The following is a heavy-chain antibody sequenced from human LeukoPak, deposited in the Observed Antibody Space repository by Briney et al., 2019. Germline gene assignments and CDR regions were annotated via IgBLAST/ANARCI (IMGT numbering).Heavy chain of an antibody. J-gene: IGHJ4*02. Sequence: SETQSLTCTVSGGSFSSYYWSWIRQPPGKGLEWIGYIYYSGSTNYNPSLKSRVTISVDTSKNQFSLKLSSVTAADTAVYYCARDDPSGYDDFDYWGQGTLVTVSS. D-gene: IGHD5-12*01. CDR2: IYYSGST. V-gene: IGHV4-59*01. CDR3: ARDDPSGYDDFDY. CDR1: GGSFSSYY.